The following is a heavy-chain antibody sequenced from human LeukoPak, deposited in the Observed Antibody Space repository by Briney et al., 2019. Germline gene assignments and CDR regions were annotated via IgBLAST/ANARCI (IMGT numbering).Heavy chain of an antibody. V-gene: IGHV4-39*07. Sequence: SETLSLTCNVSGGSIGRYYWGWIRQPLGKGLEWIGSIYYSGSTYYNPSLKSRVTISVDTSKNQFSLKLSSVTAADTAVYYCARDHYYDSSGYTFRHWGQGTLVTVSS. CDR1: GGSIGRYY. J-gene: IGHJ1*01. D-gene: IGHD3-22*01. CDR2: IYYSGST. CDR3: ARDHYYDSSGYTFRH.